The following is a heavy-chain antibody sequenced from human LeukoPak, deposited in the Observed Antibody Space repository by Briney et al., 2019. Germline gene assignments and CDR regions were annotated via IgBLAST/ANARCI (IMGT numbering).Heavy chain of an antibody. V-gene: IGHV4-59*01. Sequence: PSETLSLTCTVSGGSFSSDYWGWIRQSPGKGLEWIAYILDSVTSKDNPSLKSRLTLSSDTSKNQSSLRLSYVTAADTAVYYCATIKRGNPFGYFDFWGHRILVTVSS. D-gene: IGHD3-16*01. CDR3: ATIKRGNPFGYFDF. CDR2: ILDSVTS. J-gene: IGHJ4*01. CDR1: GGSFSSDY.